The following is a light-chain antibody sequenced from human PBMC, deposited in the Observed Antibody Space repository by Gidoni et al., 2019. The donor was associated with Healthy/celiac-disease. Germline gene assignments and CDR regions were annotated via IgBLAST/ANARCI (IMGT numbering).Light chain of an antibody. CDR2: DAS. V-gene: IGKV1-5*01. CDR1: QSISSS. CDR3: QQYNSYPLT. J-gene: IGKJ2*01. Sequence: IQMSQSPSTLSASVGDRVTITFRASQSISSSLAWYQQKPGKAPKLLIYDASSLESGVPSRFSGSGSGTEFTLTISSLQPDDFATYYCQQYNSYPLTFGQXTKLEIK.